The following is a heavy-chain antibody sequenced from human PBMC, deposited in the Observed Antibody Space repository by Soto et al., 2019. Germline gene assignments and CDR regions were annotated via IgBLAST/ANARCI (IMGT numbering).Heavy chain of an antibody. J-gene: IGHJ5*02. Sequence: EVQLVESGGGLVQPGGSLKLSCAASGFTFSDSPMHWVRQAPGKGLEWVGRIRSKTNNYATAYPAPVKGRFTISRADSKITAQLQLNSLKTEDTAVYYCTSHSPEDMIRTWGQGTLVTVSS. CDR1: GFTFSDSP. V-gene: IGHV3-73*02. CDR3: TSHSPEDMIRT. D-gene: IGHD2-15*01. CDR2: IRSKTNNYAT.